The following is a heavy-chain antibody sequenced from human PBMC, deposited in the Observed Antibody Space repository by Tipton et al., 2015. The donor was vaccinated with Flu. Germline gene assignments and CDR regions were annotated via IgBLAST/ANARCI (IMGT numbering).Heavy chain of an antibody. CDR1: GFTFSDHY. Sequence: SLRLSCAASGFTFSDHYMDWVRQAPGKGLEWVGRSKNREKNYITEYAASVRGRFIISRDVSANSLHLHMSSLKTDDTAVYYCVSYLSGLPYWGQGTRVFVSS. V-gene: IGHV3-72*01. CDR3: VSYLSGLPY. J-gene: IGHJ4*02. D-gene: IGHD2/OR15-2a*01. CDR2: SKNREKNYIT.